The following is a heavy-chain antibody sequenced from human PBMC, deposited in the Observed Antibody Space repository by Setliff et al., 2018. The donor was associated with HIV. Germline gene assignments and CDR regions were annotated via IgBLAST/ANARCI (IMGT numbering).Heavy chain of an antibody. CDR1: GGSINRSNYY. CDR2: IYNTGST. Sequence: SETLSLTCTVPGGSINRSNYYWGWIRQPPGKGLEWIGYIYNTGSTYHSPSLESRVTISIDTSKNQFSLKLSSVTAADTAVYYCARHSPSDYWGQGTLVTVSS. CDR3: ARHSPSDY. V-gene: IGHV4-30-4*08. J-gene: IGHJ4*02.